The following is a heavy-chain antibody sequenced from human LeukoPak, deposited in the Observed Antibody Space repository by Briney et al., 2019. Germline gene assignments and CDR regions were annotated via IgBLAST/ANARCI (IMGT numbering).Heavy chain of an antibody. J-gene: IGHJ4*02. CDR2: IYYSGNT. D-gene: IGHD3-16*02. CDR3: ASVGLGGSYPAY. CDR1: GGSISSSNYY. Sequence: SETLSLTCTVSGGSISSSNYYWGWIRQPPGKGLEWIGTIYYSGNTYYNPSLKSRVTMSVDTSKNQFSLRLSSLTAADTAVYYCASVGLGGSYPAYWGQGTLVTVSS. V-gene: IGHV4-39*01.